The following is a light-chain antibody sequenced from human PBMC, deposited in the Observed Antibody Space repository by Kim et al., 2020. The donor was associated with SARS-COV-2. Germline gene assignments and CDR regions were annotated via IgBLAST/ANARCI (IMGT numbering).Light chain of an antibody. CDR1: QSVSSSY. CDR2: GAS. CDR3: QQYGTSPLT. Sequence: EIVLTQSPATLSLSPGERAALSCRASQSVSSSYLAWYQQKPGQAPRLLIYGASSRATGIPDRFSGSGSGTDFTLTTTRLEPDDFAVYYCQQYGTSPLTFGGGTKLEI. J-gene: IGKJ4*01. V-gene: IGKV3-20*01.